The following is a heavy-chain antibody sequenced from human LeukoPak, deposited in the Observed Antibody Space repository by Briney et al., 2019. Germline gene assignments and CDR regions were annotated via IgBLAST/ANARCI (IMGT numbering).Heavy chain of an antibody. J-gene: IGHJ6*02. D-gene: IGHD2-8*02. V-gene: IGHV3-48*01. CDR1: GFTFSSYS. Sequence: SGGSLRLSCAASGFTFSSYSMNWVRQAPGKGLEWVSYISSSSSTIYYADSVKGRFTISRDNSKNTLYLQMNSLRAEDTAVYYCTRESMRTSAADSNYHSAMDVWGQGTTAAV. CDR3: TRESMRTSAADSNYHSAMDV. CDR2: ISSSSSTI.